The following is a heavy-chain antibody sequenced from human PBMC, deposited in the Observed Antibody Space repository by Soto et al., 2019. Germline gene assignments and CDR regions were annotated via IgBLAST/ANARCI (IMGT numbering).Heavy chain of an antibody. Sequence: LRLSCAASGFTFSSYSMYWVRQAPGPGLEWVSCISSSSSYIYYAESVKGRFTISIDNAKKSLYLHMNSLRAEDKAVYYCGRVIVVGPAAIGYEYYGMDVWGQGTTVTVSS. J-gene: IGHJ6*02. CDR1: GFTFSSYS. V-gene: IGHV3-21*01. CDR2: ISSSSSYI. D-gene: IGHD2-2*01. CDR3: GRVIVVGPAAIGYEYYGMDV.